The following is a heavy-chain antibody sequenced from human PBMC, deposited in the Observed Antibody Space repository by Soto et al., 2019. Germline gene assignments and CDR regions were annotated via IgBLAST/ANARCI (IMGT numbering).Heavy chain of an antibody. V-gene: IGHV3-23*01. J-gene: IGHJ5*01. D-gene: IGHD4-17*01. CDR3: AKDTRYADYVRWFDS. CDR2: ITASGGRT. CDR1: GFTFSSYA. Sequence: EVHLLESGGGLVQPGGSLRLSYTASGFTFSSYAMTWVRQAPGRGLEGVSGITASGGRTFYADSVKGRFTISRDNSRSTLYLQMNSLRAEDTAVYYCAKDTRYADYVRWFDSWGQGTLVTVSS.